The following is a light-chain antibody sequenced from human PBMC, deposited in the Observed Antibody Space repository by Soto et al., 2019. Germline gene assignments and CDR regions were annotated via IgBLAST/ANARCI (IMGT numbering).Light chain of an antibody. V-gene: IGKV1-39*01. CDR3: QQGHSLPYT. CDR2: ASS. Sequence: DIQMTQSPSSLSSSIGDRVTITCRASQNIRNYLNWYQQKPGQAPNLLIYASSSLRGGVPSRFRGSSSGTEFTRTISSLQPEDFATYYCQQGHSLPYTFGQGTNLGI. CDR1: QNIRNY. J-gene: IGKJ2*01.